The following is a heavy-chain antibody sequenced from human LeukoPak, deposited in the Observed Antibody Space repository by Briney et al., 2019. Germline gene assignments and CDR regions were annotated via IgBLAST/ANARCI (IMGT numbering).Heavy chain of an antibody. J-gene: IGHJ3*02. V-gene: IGHV1-18*01. CDR3: ARALYYYDSSGYYLGAFDI. CDR2: ISAYNGDT. CDR1: GYTFTSYG. Sequence: ASVKVSCKASGYTFTSYGITWVRQAPGQGLEWMGWISAYNGDTNYAQKLQGRVTITTDESTSTAYMELSSLRSEDTAVYYCARALYYYDSSGYYLGAFDIWGQGTMVTVSS. D-gene: IGHD3-22*01.